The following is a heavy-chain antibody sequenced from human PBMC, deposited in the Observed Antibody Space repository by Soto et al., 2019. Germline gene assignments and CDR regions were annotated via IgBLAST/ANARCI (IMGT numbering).Heavy chain of an antibody. Sequence: QVQLVESGGGVVQPGSSLRLSCAASGFTFSSYGMHWVRQAPGTGLEWVAGIWYDGSSKYYADSVKGRFTISRDNSKNTLYLKMDSLRAEDTAVYYCARVDRGSSLFYYYYGMDVWGQGTTVTVSS. V-gene: IGHV3-33*01. CDR2: IWYDGSSK. J-gene: IGHJ6*02. CDR1: GFTFSSYG. CDR3: ARVDRGSSLFYYYYGMDV. D-gene: IGHD6-6*01.